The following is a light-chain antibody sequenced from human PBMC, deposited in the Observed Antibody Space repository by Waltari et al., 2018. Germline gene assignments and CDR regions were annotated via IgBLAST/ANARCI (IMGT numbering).Light chain of an antibody. CDR2: SND. Sequence: QSVLTQAPSVSGTPGQRVTISCSGTNYNIGSGPVNWYQQVPGMSPKLLIYSNDQRPSGVPDRFSGSKSGTSASLAISGLQSEDEADYYCATWDGRVNGVLFGGGIKVTVL. V-gene: IGLV1-44*01. CDR3: ATWDGRVNGVL. J-gene: IGLJ2*01. CDR1: NYNIGSGP.